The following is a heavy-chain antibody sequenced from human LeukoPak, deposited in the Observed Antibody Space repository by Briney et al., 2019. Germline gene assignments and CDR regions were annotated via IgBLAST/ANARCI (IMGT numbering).Heavy chain of an antibody. D-gene: IGHD3-22*01. CDR3: ARHSYSSGYYSDHAFDI. V-gene: IGHV4-59*08. J-gene: IGHJ3*02. CDR1: GGSISSYY. Sequence: SETLSLTCTVSGGSISSYYWSWIRQPPGKGLEWIGYIYYSGSTNYNPSLKSRVTISVDTSKNQFSLKLSSVTAADTAAYYCARHSYSSGYYSDHAFDIWGQGTMVTVSS. CDR2: IYYSGST.